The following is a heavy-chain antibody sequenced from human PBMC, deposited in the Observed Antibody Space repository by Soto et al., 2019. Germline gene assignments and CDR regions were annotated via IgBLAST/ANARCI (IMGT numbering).Heavy chain of an antibody. CDR2: IVVSSGNT. CDR1: GFTFTSSA. Sequence: GASVKVCCKASGFTFTSSAVQWVRQARGQRLEWIGWIVVSSGNTNYAQKFQERVTITRDMSTSTAYMELSSLRSEDTAVYYCAAHNPPSNRPYNWGQGTLVTVSS. J-gene: IGHJ4*02. V-gene: IGHV1-58*01. CDR3: AAHNPPSNRPYN. D-gene: IGHD1-1*01.